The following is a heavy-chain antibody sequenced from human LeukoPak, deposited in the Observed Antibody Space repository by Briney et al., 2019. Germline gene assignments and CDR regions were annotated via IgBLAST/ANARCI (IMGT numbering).Heavy chain of an antibody. CDR2: INPSGGST. CDR1: GYTITSYY. D-gene: IGHD3-9*01. Sequence: GASVKVSCKASGYTITSYYMHWVRQAPGQGLEWMGIINPSGGSTSYAQKFQGRVTMTRDTSTSTVYMELSSLRSEDTAVYYCAREGDDILTGYGPWDYWGQGTLVTVSS. J-gene: IGHJ4*02. V-gene: IGHV1-46*01. CDR3: AREGDDILTGYGPWDY.